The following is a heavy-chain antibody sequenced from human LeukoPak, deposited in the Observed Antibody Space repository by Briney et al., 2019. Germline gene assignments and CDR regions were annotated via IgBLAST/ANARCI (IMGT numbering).Heavy chain of an antibody. J-gene: IGHJ6*02. D-gene: IGHD3-10*01. CDR2: IYSDGSIT. CDR3: ARDGLVRGVMLYYYYGMDV. V-gene: IGHV3-74*01. CDR1: GFTFRNYW. Sequence: PGGSLRLSCAASGFTFRNYWMHWVRQLPGKGLVWVSRIYSDGSITSYADSVKGRFTISRDNAKNTLYLQMNSLRAEDTAVYYCARDGLVRGVMLYYYYGMDVWGQGTTVTVSS.